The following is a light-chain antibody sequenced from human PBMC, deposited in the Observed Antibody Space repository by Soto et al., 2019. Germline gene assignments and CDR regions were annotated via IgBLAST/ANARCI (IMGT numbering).Light chain of an antibody. V-gene: IGLV2-14*01. Sequence: QSALTQPASVSGSPGQSITISCTGTSSDVGGYNYVSWYQQHPGKAPKLMIYEVRNRPSGVSNRFSGSKSGNTASLTISGLQAEDEADYHCSSYTSSSIHYVFGTGTKLTVL. CDR3: SSYTSSSIHYV. CDR1: SSDVGGYNY. J-gene: IGLJ1*01. CDR2: EVR.